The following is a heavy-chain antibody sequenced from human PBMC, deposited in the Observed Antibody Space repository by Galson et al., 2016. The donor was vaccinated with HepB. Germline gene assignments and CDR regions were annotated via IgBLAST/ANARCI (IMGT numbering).Heavy chain of an antibody. CDR2: VSYDGKNE. CDR3: ARGTRWFDF. D-gene: IGHD1-7*01. CDR1: GFGFSDFA. Sequence: SLRLSCAASGFGFSDFAMHWVRQAPGKGLEWLALVSYDGKNEVYRDSVKGRFSISRDNPTNTLYLQLSSLRAEDTAIYYWARGTRWFDFWGQGTLVTVSS. V-gene: IGHV3-33*01. J-gene: IGHJ4*02.